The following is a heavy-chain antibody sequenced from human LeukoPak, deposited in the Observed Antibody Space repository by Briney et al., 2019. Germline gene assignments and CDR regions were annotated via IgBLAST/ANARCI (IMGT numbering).Heavy chain of an antibody. CDR2: ISYDGSNK. D-gene: IGHD3-22*01. CDR1: GFTFSSYA. Sequence: GSLRLSCAASGFTFSSYAMHWVRQAPGKGLEWVAVISYDGSNKYYADSVKGRFTISRDNSKNTLYLQMNSLRAEDTAVYYCAKDAGDYYDSSGIYWGQGTLVTVS. V-gene: IGHV3-30*04. CDR3: AKDAGDYYDSSGIY. J-gene: IGHJ4*02.